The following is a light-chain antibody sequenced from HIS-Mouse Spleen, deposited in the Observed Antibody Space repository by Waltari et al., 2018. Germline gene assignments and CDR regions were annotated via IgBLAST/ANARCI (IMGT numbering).Light chain of an antibody. Sequence: SYVLTQPPSVSVAPGKTARITCGGNNIGSKSVHWYQQKPGRAPVLVGYDDSDRPSGIPGRFPGSNSGNTATLTISRVEAGDEADYYCQVWDSSSDHVVFGGGTKLTVL. J-gene: IGLJ2*01. V-gene: IGLV3-21*03. CDR1: NIGSKS. CDR3: QVWDSSSDHVV. CDR2: DDS.